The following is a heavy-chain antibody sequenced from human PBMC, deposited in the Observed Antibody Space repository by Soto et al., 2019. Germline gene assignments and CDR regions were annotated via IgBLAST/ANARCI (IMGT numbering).Heavy chain of an antibody. CDR2: ISYDGSNK. D-gene: IGHD3-3*01. J-gene: IGHJ6*02. CDR3: ARGFLEWLFRYYYYGMDV. Sequence: LRLSCAASGFTFSSYAMHWVRQAPGKGLEWVAVISYDGSNKYYADSVKGRFTISRDNSKNTLYLQMNSLRAEDTAVYYCARGFLEWLFRYYYYGMDVWGQGTTVTVSS. V-gene: IGHV3-30-3*01. CDR1: GFTFSSYA.